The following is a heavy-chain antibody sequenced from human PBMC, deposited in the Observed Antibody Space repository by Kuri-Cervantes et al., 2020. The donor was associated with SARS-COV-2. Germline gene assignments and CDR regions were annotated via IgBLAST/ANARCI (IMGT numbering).Heavy chain of an antibody. Sequence: SETLSLTCAVYGGSFSGYYWSWIRQPPGKGLEWIGEINHSGSTNYNPSLKSRVTISVDTSKNQFSLKLSSVTAADTAVYYCAREHLGIGAFDIWGQGTMVTVSS. CDR3: AREHLGIGAFDI. CDR1: GGSFSGYY. J-gene: IGHJ3*02. D-gene: IGHD7-27*01. CDR2: INHSGST. V-gene: IGHV4-34*01.